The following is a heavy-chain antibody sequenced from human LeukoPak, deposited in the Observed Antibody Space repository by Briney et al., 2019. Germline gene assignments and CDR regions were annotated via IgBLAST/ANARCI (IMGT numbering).Heavy chain of an antibody. CDR3: AREASSGWHIDY. J-gene: IGHJ4*02. CDR2: ISASGST. D-gene: IGHD6-19*01. CDR1: GVSITSGIVY. V-gene: IGHV4-61*02. Sequence: SETLSLTCNVTGVSITSGIVYWSWIRQPAGKGLEWLGRISASGSTNYNPSLKSRVTMSVDTSKNQFSLKLSSVTAADTAVYYCAREASSGWHIDYWGQGTLVTVSS.